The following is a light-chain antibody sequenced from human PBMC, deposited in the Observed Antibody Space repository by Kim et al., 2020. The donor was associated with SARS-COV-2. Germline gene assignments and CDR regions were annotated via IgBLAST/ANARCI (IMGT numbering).Light chain of an antibody. CDR1: NIGSKS. CDR3: QVWDSSSDHRV. CDR2: YDS. J-gene: IGLJ3*02. Sequence: AQGKSARITCGGNNIGSKSVHWYQRKPGQATVLVIYYDSDRPSGIPARFSGSNSGNTATLTISRVEAGDEADYYCQVWDSSSDHRVFGGGTQLTVL. V-gene: IGLV3-21*04.